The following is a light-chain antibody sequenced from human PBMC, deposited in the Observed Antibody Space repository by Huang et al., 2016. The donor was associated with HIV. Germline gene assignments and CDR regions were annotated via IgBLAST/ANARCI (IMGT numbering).Light chain of an antibody. J-gene: IGKJ2*01. V-gene: IGKV4-1*01. CDR3: QQYYSPPYT. Sequence: DIEMTQSPDSLTVSLGARAIINFKSSQAVSKNSNKKNYLAWYQQRPGQPPKVRIYWASSRESGVPDRFSGSGSGTDLNLTISSLQPEDLSVYYCQQYYSPPYTFGQGTRLEI. CDR1: QAVSKNSNKKNY. CDR2: WAS.